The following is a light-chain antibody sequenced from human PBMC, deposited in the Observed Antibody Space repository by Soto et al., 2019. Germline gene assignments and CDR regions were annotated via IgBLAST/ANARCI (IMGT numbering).Light chain of an antibody. J-gene: IGLJ1*01. CDR3: SSYAGSNNFV. CDR1: SSDVGVYNY. V-gene: IGLV2-8*01. Sequence: QSVLTQPPSASGSPGQSVTMSCTGTSSDVGVYNYVSWYQQHPGKAPKLMIYEVSERPSGVPDRFSGSKSSNTASLTVSGLQAEDEADYYCSSYAGSNNFVFGTGTKVTVL. CDR2: EVS.